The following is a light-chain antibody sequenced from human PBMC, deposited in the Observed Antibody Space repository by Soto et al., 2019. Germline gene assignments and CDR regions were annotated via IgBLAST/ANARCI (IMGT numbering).Light chain of an antibody. CDR2: AAA. CDR3: LQDYDYPWT. J-gene: IGKJ1*01. Sequence: AIQVTQSPSSLSASLGDRVTISCRASQGIGNDLGWYQQKPGKAPKLLIYAAASLQSGVPSRFSGSGSGTDFTLTISSLQPEDFATYYCLQDYDYPWTFGQGTKVEIK. CDR1: QGIGND. V-gene: IGKV1-6*01.